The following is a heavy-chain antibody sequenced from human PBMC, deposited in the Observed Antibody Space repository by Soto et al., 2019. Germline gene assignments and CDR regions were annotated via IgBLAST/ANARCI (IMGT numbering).Heavy chain of an antibody. CDR3: ARAVYYDFWSGFNTHPYYFDD. J-gene: IGHJ4*02. CDR1: GFTFSRHT. D-gene: IGHD3-3*01. CDR2: ISDGGTNT. V-gene: IGHV3-30-3*01. Sequence: QVQLVESGGGVVQPGRSLRLSCAASGFTFSRHTMHWVRQAPGKGLEWVAAISDGGTNTYYADSVKGRCTISRDNSKSTLYLQMNSRSSEDTAVNHCARAVYYDFWSGFNTHPYYFDDWGQGTLVTVSS.